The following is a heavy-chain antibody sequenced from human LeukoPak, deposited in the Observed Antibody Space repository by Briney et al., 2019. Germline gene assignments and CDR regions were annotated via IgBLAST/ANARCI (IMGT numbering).Heavy chain of an antibody. CDR2: IKPNSGNT. V-gene: IGHV1-8*01. CDR1: GYTFTSYD. Sequence: ASVKVSCKAYGYTFTSYDIIWLRQAPGQGPECVGWIKPNSGNTGYAQKFQGRVTMTRDTCTSTAYMELNSLTYDDTAVYYCTRNHLGLGLWGQGTMVTVSS. J-gene: IGHJ3*01. CDR3: TRNHLGLGL. D-gene: IGHD1-14*01.